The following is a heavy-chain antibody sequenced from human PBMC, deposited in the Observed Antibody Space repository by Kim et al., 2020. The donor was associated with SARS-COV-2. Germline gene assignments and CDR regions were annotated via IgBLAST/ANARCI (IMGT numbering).Heavy chain of an antibody. V-gene: IGHV4-34*01. J-gene: IGHJ2*01. Sequence: SETLSLTCAVYGGSFSGYYWSWIRQPPGKGLEWIGEINHSGSTNYNPSLKSRVTISVDTSKNQFSLKLSSVTAADTAVYYCARERVSIAAARYFDLWGRG. CDR1: GGSFSGYY. D-gene: IGHD6-13*01. CDR3: ARERVSIAAARYFDL. CDR2: INHSGST.